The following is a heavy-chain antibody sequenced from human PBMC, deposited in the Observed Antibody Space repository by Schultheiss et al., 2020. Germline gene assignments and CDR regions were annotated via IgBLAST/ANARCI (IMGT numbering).Heavy chain of an antibody. CDR3: ARGRGSWYREYFQH. V-gene: IGHV4-34*01. CDR2: INHSGST. J-gene: IGHJ1*01. D-gene: IGHD6-13*01. Sequence: SETLSLTCTVSGGSISSYYWSWIRQPPGKGLEWIGEINHSGSTNYNPSLKSRVTISVDTSKNQFSLKLSSVTAADTAVYYCARGRGSWYREYFQHWGQGTLVTVSS. CDR1: GGSISSYY.